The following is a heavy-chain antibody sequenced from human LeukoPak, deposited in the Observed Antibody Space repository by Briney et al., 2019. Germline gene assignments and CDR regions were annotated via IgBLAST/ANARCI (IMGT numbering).Heavy chain of an antibody. CDR2: IYHSGTT. CDR1: GGSISSDY. D-gene: IGHD6-19*01. Sequence: SETLSLTCTVSGGSISSDYWSWIRQSPGKGLEWIGYIYHSGTTNYNPSLKSRVTMSVDTSQNQFSLKLSSVTAADTAVYYCARDHYSSGWYYFDYWGQGTLVTVSS. V-gene: IGHV4-59*01. CDR3: ARDHYSSGWYYFDY. J-gene: IGHJ4*02.